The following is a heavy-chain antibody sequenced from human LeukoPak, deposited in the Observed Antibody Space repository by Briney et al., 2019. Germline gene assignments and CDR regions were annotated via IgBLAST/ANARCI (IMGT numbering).Heavy chain of an antibody. CDR3: AKGFRNLPFDY. CDR1: GFTFSSYW. CDR2: ITNVGSTT. D-gene: IGHD1-14*01. Sequence: PGGSLRLSCAASGFTFSSYWMHWVRQAPGKGLVWVSRITNVGSTTTYADSVKGRFTISRDNAKNTLYLQMNSLRAEDTAVYYCAKGFRNLPFDYWGQGTLVTVSS. J-gene: IGHJ4*02. V-gene: IGHV3-74*01.